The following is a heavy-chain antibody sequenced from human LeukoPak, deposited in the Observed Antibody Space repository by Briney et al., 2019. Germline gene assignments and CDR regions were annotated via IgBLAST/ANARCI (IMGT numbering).Heavy chain of an antibody. Sequence: GGSLRLSCAASGFTVSSNYMSWVRQAPGKGLEWVSVIYSGGSTYYADSVKGRFTISRDNSKNTLYLQMNSLRAEDTAVYYCASYPAPYYGSGSYLHYWGQGTLVTVSS. D-gene: IGHD3-10*01. V-gene: IGHV3-53*01. CDR1: GFTVSSNY. CDR2: IYSGGST. J-gene: IGHJ4*02. CDR3: ASYPAPYYGSGSYLHY.